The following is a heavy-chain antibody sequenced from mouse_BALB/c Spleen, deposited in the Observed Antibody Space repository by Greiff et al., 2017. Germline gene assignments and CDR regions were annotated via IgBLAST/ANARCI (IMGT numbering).Heavy chain of an antibody. CDR3: VRQFAY. CDR2: ISYDGSN. J-gene: IGHJ3*01. CDR1: GYSITSGYY. V-gene: IGHV3-6*02. Sequence: EVQLQESGPGLVKPSQSLSLTCSVTGYSITSGYYWNWIRQFPGNKLEWMGYISYDGSNNYNPSLKNRISITRDTSKNQFFLKLNSVTTEDTATYYCVRQFAYWGQGTLVTVSA.